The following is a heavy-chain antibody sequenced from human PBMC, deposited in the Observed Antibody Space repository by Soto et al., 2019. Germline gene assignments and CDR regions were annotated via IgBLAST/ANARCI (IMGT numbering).Heavy chain of an antibody. CDR3: AASLINNWNLFNYYYYGMDV. D-gene: IGHD1-20*01. V-gene: IGHV1-58*01. CDR2: IVVGSGNT. CDR1: GFTFTSSA. J-gene: IGHJ6*02. Sequence: SVKVSCKASGFTFTSSAVQWVRQARGQRLEWRGWIVVGSGNTNYAQKFQERVTITRDMSTSTAYMELRSLRSEDTAVYYCAASLINNWNLFNYYYYGMDVWGQGTTVTVSS.